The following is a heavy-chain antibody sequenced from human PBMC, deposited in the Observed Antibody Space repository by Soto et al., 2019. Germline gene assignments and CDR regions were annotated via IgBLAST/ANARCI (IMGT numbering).Heavy chain of an antibody. CDR2: IIPIFGTA. V-gene: IGHV1-69*13. CDR1: GGTFSSYA. D-gene: IGHD4-17*01. Sequence: GASVKVSCKASGGTFSSYAISWVRQAPGQGLEWMGGIIPIFGTANYAQKFQGRVTITADESMSTAYMELSSLRSEDTAVYYCARAPPSTVTTLYYFDYWGQGTLVTVSS. J-gene: IGHJ4*02. CDR3: ARAPPSTVTTLYYFDY.